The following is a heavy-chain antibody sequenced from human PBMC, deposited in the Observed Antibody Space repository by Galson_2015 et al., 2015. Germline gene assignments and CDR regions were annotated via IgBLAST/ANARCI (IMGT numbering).Heavy chain of an antibody. Sequence: SLRLSCAASGFTLSDYYMSWIRQAPGKGLEWISYISGKRGSSIYHADSVSGRFTITRDTAKNSVYLQMNSLRAEDTAVYYCASRLRSADSYNAFDLWGLGTMVTVSS. CDR1: GFTLSDYY. J-gene: IGHJ3*01. V-gene: IGHV3-11*01. CDR3: ASRLRSADSYNAFDL. CDR2: ISGKRGSSI. D-gene: IGHD2-15*01.